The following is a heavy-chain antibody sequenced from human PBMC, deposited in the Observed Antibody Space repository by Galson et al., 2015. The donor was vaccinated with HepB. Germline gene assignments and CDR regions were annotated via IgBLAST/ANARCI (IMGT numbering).Heavy chain of an antibody. CDR3: AKDLSSSWFAGASDI. V-gene: IGHV3-30-3*02. D-gene: IGHD3-10*01. Sequence: SLRLSCAASGFTFSSYAMHWVRQAPGKGLEWVAVISYDGSNKYYADSVKGRFTISRDNSKNTLYLQVNSLTAEDTAVYYCAKDLSSSWFAGASDIWGQGTLVTVSS. J-gene: IGHJ3*02. CDR1: GFTFSSYA. CDR2: ISYDGSNK.